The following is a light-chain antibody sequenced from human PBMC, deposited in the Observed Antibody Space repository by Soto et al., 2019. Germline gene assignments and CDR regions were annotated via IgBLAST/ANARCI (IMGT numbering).Light chain of an antibody. CDR2: AAS. CDR3: QQYLNWPPIT. V-gene: IGKV3-15*01. Sequence: EIVMTQSPASLSVSPGDRATLSCRASQSISSSLAWYQQQPGRAPRLLIYAASTRATGIPARFSGSGSGTEFTLTIDSLQSEDFAIYFCQQYLNWPPITFGQGTRLEIK. CDR1: QSISSS. J-gene: IGKJ5*01.